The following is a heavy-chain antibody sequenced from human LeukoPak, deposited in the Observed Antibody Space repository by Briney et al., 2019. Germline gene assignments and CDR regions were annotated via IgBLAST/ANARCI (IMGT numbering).Heavy chain of an antibody. CDR3: AELGITMIGGV. V-gene: IGHV3-48*03. CDR2: ISSSGSTI. Sequence: GGSLRLSCAASGFAFSSYEMNWVRQAPGKGLEWVSYISSSGSTIYYADSVKGRFTIYRDNAKNSLYLQMNRLRAEDTAVYYCAELGITMIGGVWGKGTTATISS. J-gene: IGHJ6*04. D-gene: IGHD3-10*02. CDR1: GFAFSSYE.